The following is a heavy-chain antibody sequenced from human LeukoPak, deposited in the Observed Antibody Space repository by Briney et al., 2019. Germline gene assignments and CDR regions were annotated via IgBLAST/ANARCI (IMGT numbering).Heavy chain of an antibody. J-gene: IGHJ4*02. CDR1: GFTFISYG. CDR2: IWYDGSNK. V-gene: IGHV3-33*01. CDR3: ARGTMVRGVIKTPFDY. D-gene: IGHD3-10*01. Sequence: GGSLGLSCAASGFTFISYGMHWVRQAPGKGLDWVAVIWYDGSNKYYADSVKGRFTISRDNSKNTLYLQMNSLRAEDTAVYYCARGTMVRGVIKTPFDYWGQGTLVTVSS.